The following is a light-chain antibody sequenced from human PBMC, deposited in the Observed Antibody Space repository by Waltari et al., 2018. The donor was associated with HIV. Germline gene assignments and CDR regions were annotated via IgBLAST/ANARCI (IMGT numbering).Light chain of an antibody. CDR3: MIWHSSAWV. CDR1: SGINVGTYR. J-gene: IGLJ3*02. Sequence: QAVLTQPASLSASPGASASLTCTLRSGINVGTYRIYWYQQKPGSPPRYLLRYRSDSDKEQGSGVPSLFAGSKDASANAGILLISGLQSEDEADYYCMIWHSSAWVFGGGTKLTVL. V-gene: IGLV5-45*01. CDR2: YRSDSDK.